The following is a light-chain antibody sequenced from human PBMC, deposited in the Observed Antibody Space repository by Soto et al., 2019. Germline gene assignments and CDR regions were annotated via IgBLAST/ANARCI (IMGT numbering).Light chain of an antibody. CDR3: QSYDSSLSVLYV. Sequence: QSVLTQPPSVSGAPGQRVTISCTGSSSNIGAGYDVHWYQQLPGTAPKVLIYGNSDRPSGVPDRFSGSKSGTSASLAITGLQAEEEADYYCQSYDSSLSVLYVFGTGTKLTVL. J-gene: IGLJ1*01. CDR1: SSNIGAGYD. V-gene: IGLV1-40*01. CDR2: GNS.